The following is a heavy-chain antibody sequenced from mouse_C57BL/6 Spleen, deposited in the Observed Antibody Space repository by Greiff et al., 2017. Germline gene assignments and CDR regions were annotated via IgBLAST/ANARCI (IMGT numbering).Heavy chain of an antibody. CDR3: ARTYSNYLYYYAMDY. CDR1: GYTFTSYW. Sequence: QVHVKQPGAELVRPGSSVKLSCKASGYTFTSYWMHWVKQRPIQGLEWIGNIDPSDSETHYNQKFKDKATLTVDKSSSTAYMQLSSLTSEDSAVYYCARTYSNYLYYYAMDYWGQGTSVTVSS. V-gene: IGHV1-52*01. J-gene: IGHJ4*01. D-gene: IGHD2-5*01. CDR2: IDPSDSET.